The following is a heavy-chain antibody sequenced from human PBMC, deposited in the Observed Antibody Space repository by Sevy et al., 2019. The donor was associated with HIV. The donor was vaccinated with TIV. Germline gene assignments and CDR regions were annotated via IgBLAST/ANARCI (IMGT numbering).Heavy chain of an antibody. V-gene: IGHV4-4*02. Sequence: SETLSLTCAVSGGSISSSNWWSWVRQPPGKGLEWIGEIYHSGSTNYNPPLKSRVTIAVDKSKNQFSLKLSSVTAADTAVYYCAREPTVTPYYFDYWGQGTLVTVSS. CDR2: IYHSGST. CDR3: AREPTVTPYYFDY. J-gene: IGHJ4*02. CDR1: GGSISSSNW. D-gene: IGHD4-17*01.